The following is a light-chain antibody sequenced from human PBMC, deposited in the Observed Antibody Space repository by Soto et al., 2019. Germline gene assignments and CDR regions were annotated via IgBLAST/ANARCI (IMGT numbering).Light chain of an antibody. V-gene: IGKV3-20*01. J-gene: IGKJ4*01. Sequence: EIVLTQSPGTLSLSPGERATLSCRASQSVGSSYLAWYQQKPGQAPRLLIYGTSSRATGIPDRFSGSGSGTDFTLTISRLEPEDFAVYYCQQYDSSTSTFGQGTKVEIK. CDR3: QQYDSSTST. CDR1: QSVGSSY. CDR2: GTS.